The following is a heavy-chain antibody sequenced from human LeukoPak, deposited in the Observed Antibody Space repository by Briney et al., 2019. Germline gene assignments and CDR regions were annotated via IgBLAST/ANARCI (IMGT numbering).Heavy chain of an antibody. J-gene: IGHJ1*01. CDR2: IYHSGST. V-gene: IGHV4-38-2*02. Sequence: SETLSLTCTVSGYSISSGYHWGWIRQPPGKGLEGIGSIYHSGSTYYNPSLKRRVTISADTSKNQFSLKLSSVTAADTAVYYCARVVQSTDSSGFYLPEYFQHWGQGTLVTVSS. CDR3: ARVVQSTDSSGFYLPEYFQH. CDR1: GYSISSGYH. D-gene: IGHD3-22*01.